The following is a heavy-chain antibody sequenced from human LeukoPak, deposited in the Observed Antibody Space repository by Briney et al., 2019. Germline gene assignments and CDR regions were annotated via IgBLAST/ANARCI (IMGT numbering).Heavy chain of an antibody. J-gene: IGHJ4*02. V-gene: IGHV3-7*01. CDR2: IKQDGSEK. Sequence: PGGSLRLSCAASGFAFTSYWMSWVRQAPGKGLEWVANIKQDGSEKDYVDSVKGRFTISRDNAKNSLYLQMNSLSAEDTAVYYCATSRSFDYWGQGTLVTVSS. CDR3: ATSRSFDY. CDR1: GFAFTSYW.